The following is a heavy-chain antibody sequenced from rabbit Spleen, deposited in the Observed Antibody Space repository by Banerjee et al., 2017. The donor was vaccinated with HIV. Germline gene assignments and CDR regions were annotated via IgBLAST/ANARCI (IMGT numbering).Heavy chain of an antibody. J-gene: IGHJ3*01. Sequence: EQLKESGGGLVQPGGSLKLSCKASGFDFSNYGVSWVRQAPGKGLEWIGYIEPIFGRTYYASWVNGRFTVSSHNAQNTLYLQMTSLTAADTATYFCARDGAGGSYFALWGQGTLVTVS. CDR2: IEPIFGRT. CDR1: GFDFSNYG. CDR3: ARDGAGGSYFAL. D-gene: IGHD8-1*01. V-gene: IGHV1S47*01.